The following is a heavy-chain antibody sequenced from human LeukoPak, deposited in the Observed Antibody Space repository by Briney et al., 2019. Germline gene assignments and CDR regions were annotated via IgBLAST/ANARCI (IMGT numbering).Heavy chain of an antibody. V-gene: IGHV3-23*01. D-gene: IGHD3-10*01. CDR2: ITASGGKT. J-gene: IGHJ6*04. Sequence: GGSLRLSCAASSFTFSNYAMSWVRQAPGKGLEWVSAITASGGKTYHADPVKGRFTVSRGNSKNTLYLQMNSLRAEDTALYYCANHVVRGVDYLYYGMDVWGKGTTVTVSS. CDR3: ANHVVRGVDYLYYGMDV. CDR1: SFTFSNYA.